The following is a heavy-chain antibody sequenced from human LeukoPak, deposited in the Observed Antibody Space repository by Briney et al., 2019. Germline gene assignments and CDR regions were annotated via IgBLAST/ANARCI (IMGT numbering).Heavy chain of an antibody. V-gene: IGHV1-2*02. D-gene: IGHD5-24*01. CDR1: GYTFTGYY. CDR2: INPNSGGT. J-gene: IGHJ4*02. Sequence: ASVKVSCKASGYTFTGYYMHWVRQAPGQGLEWMGWINPNSGGTNYAQKFQGRVTMTRDTSISTAYMELSRLRSDDTAVYYCNVEMATINVDYWDQGTLVTVSS. CDR3: NVEMATINVDY.